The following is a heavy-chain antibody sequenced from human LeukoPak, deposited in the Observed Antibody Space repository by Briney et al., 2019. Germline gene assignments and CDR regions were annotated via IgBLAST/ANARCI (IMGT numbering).Heavy chain of an antibody. CDR2: INHSGST. V-gene: IGHV4-34*01. D-gene: IGHD2-15*01. CDR3: ARGRIVVVVAARFDP. CDR1: GGSFSGYY. J-gene: IGHJ5*02. Sequence: SETLSLTCAVYGGSFSGYYWSWIRQPPGKGLEWIGDINHSGSTNYNPSLKSRVTISVDTSKNQFSLKLSSVTAADTAVYYCARGRIVVVVAARFDPWGQGTLVTVSS.